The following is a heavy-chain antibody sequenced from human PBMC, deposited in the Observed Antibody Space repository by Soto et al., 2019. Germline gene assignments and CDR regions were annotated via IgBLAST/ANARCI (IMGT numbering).Heavy chain of an antibody. Sequence: GGSLRLSCTASGFTFGDYAMSWFRQAPGKGLEWVGFIRSKAYGGTTEYAASVKGRFTISRDDSKSIAYLQMNSLKTEDTAVYYCTAPPLYYYGSGSWNNFDYWGQGTLVTVSS. CDR1: GFTFGDYA. CDR2: IRSKAYGGTT. CDR3: TAPPLYYYGSGSWNNFDY. J-gene: IGHJ4*02. D-gene: IGHD3-10*01. V-gene: IGHV3-49*03.